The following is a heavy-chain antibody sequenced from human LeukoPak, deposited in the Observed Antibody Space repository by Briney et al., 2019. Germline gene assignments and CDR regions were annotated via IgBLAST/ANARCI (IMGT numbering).Heavy chain of an antibody. Sequence: GASVTVSCKASGYTFTIYGISWGRQAPGQGLEWMGWISAYNGNTNYAQKLQGRVTMTTDTSTSTAYMELRSLRSDDTAVYYCARDHRRGGSGWTDAFDIWGQGTMVTVSS. J-gene: IGHJ3*02. CDR3: ARDHRRGGSGWTDAFDI. CDR1: GYTFTIYG. V-gene: IGHV1-18*01. D-gene: IGHD6-19*01. CDR2: ISAYNGNT.